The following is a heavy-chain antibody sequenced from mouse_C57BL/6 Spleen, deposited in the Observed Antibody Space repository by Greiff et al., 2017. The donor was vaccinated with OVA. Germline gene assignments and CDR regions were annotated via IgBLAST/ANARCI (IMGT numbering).Heavy chain of an antibody. CDR3: VRRDYYGLAWFAY. J-gene: IGHJ3*01. CDR2: IYPSDSET. CDR1: GYTFTSYW. D-gene: IGHD2-1*01. V-gene: IGHV1-61*01. Sequence: QVQLKQPGAELVRPGSSVKLSCKASGYTFTSYWMDWVKQRPGQGLEWIGNIYPSDSETHYNQKFKDKATLTVDKSSSTAYMQLSSLTSEDSAVYYCVRRDYYGLAWFAYWGQGTLVTVSA.